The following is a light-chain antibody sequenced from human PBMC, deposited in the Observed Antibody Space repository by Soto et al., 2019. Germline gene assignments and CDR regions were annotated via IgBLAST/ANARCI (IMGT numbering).Light chain of an antibody. J-gene: IGLJ2*01. Sequence: QSALTQPPSASGSPGQSVTISCTGTSSDVGTYNYVSWYQQHPGKAPKLMIYEVTKRPSGVPDRFSGSKSGTTASLTVSGLRAEDEADSFYRASAGRTTFFGGGTELTVL. V-gene: IGLV2-8*01. CDR2: EVT. CDR1: SSDVGTYNY. CDR3: RASAGRTTF.